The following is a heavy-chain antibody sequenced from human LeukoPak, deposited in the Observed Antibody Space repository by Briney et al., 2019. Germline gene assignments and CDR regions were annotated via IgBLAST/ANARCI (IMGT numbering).Heavy chain of an antibody. Sequence: PGGSLRLSCAASGFTFSSYAMHWVRQAPGKGLEWVSYISSSSSTIYYADSVKGRFTISRDNAKNSLYLQMNSLRAEDTAVYYCARDCSGGSCYGRDGFDPWGQGTLVTVSS. D-gene: IGHD2-15*01. CDR1: GFTFSSYA. CDR2: ISSSSSTI. J-gene: IGHJ5*02. CDR3: ARDCSGGSCYGRDGFDP. V-gene: IGHV3-48*04.